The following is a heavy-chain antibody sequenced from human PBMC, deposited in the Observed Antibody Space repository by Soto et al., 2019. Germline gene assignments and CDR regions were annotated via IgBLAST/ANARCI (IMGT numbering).Heavy chain of an antibody. J-gene: IGHJ3*02. CDR3: ATWLQREHAFDI. D-gene: IGHD1-1*01. Sequence: GGSLRLSCAASGFSFSGKNYLTWVRQAPGKGLEWVSALYSSDGTYYADSVKGRFSVSRDNSKNTFYLQLHSLRPEDTALYFCATWLQREHAFDIWGLGTMVTVSS. CDR1: GFSFSGKNY. CDR2: LYSSDGT. V-gene: IGHV3-53*01.